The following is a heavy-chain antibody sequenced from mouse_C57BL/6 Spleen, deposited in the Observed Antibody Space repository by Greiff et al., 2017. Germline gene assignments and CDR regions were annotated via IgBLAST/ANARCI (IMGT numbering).Heavy chain of an antibody. J-gene: IGHJ3*01. CDR1: GYTFTSYW. V-gene: IGHV1-52*01. CDR2: IDPSDSET. CDR3: ARDYYGNPFAY. D-gene: IGHD2-1*01. Sequence: QVQLKQPGAELVRPGSSVKLSCKASGYTFTSYWMHWVKQRPIQGLEWIGNIDPSDSETHYNQKFKDKATLTVDKSSSTAYMQLSSLTSEDSAVYYCARDYYGNPFAYWGQGTLVTVSA.